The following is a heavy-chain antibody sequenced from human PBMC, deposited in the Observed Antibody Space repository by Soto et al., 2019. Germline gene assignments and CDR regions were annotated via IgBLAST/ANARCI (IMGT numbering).Heavy chain of an antibody. CDR3: AKGGPDGFCSGGRCYFDY. V-gene: IGHV3-9*01. Sequence: EVQLVESGGGLVQPGRSLRLSCAASGFTFDDYAMHWVRRVPGTGLEWVSSISWNSNIIGYADSVKGRFTISRDNAKNSLYLQMNSLRPEDTALDYCAKGGPDGFCSGGRCYFDYWGQGTLVTVSS. J-gene: IGHJ4*02. CDR1: GFTFDDYA. CDR2: ISWNSNII. D-gene: IGHD2-15*01.